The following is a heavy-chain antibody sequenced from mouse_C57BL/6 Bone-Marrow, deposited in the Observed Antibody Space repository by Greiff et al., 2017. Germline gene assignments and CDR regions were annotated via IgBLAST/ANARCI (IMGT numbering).Heavy chain of an antibody. CDR2: ISDGGSYT. V-gene: IGHV5-4*03. Sequence: EVMLVESGGGLVKPGGSLKLSCAASGFTFSSYAMSWVRQTPEKRLEWVATISDGGSYTYYPDNVKGRFTISRDNAKNNLYLQRSHLKSEDTAMYYCARGRDYWGQGTTLTVSS. CDR1: GFTFSSYA. CDR3: ARGRDY. J-gene: IGHJ2*01.